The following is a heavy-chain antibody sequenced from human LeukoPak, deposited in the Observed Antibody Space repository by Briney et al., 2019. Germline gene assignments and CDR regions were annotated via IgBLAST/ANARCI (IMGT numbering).Heavy chain of an antibody. J-gene: IGHJ4*02. V-gene: IGHV4-59*08. CDR1: GGSISNYY. CDR3: ARLDAAAGRYLQFFY. D-gene: IGHD5-24*01. Sequence: PSETLSLTCTVSGGSISNYYWSWVRQSPEKGLEWIGYIHDSGSTNYNPSLKSRVTISVDTSKNQFSLKLSSVTAADTAVYYCARLDAAAGRYLQFFYWGQGTLVTVSS. CDR2: IHDSGST.